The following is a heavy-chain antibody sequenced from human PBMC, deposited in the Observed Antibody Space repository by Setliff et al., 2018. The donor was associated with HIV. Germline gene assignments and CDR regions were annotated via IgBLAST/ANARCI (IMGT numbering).Heavy chain of an antibody. J-gene: IGHJ4*02. CDR2: IYTSGST. Sequence: SETLSLTCSVSGGSINNGPFYWSWIRQSAGKGLEWIGRIYTSGSTFYDPSLKSRITISLDTSKNHVSLLLSSVTAADTAVYYCARGNCDGGTCFSGYHFDFWGQGKLVTVSS. CDR3: ARGNCDGGTCFSGYHFDF. CDR1: GGSINNGPFY. V-gene: IGHV4-61*02. D-gene: IGHD2-15*01.